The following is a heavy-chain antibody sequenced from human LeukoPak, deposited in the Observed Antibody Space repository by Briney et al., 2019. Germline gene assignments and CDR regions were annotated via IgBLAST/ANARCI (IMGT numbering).Heavy chain of an antibody. D-gene: IGHD6-19*01. CDR1: GGSVSIGSYY. J-gene: IGHJ3*02. CDR3: ARFNSSGWLDAFDI. Sequence: SETLSLTRTVSGGSVSIGSYYWSWIRQTPGKGLEWIGYIYYSGSTNYNPSLKSRVTISVDTSKNQFSLKLSSVTAADTAVYYCARFNSSGWLDAFDIWGQGTMVTVSS. V-gene: IGHV4-61*01. CDR2: IYYSGST.